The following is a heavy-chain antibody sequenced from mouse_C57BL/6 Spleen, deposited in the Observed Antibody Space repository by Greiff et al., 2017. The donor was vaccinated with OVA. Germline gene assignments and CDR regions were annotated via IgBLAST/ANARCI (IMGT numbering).Heavy chain of an antibody. Sequence: QVQLKESGAELAKPGASVKLSCKASGYTFTSYWMHWVKQRPGQGLEWIGYINPSSGYTKYNQKFKDKATLTADKSSSTAYMQLSSLTYEDSAVYYCARVYYSNYDPPYYAMDYWGQGTSVTVSS. CDR2: INPSSGYT. V-gene: IGHV1-7*01. D-gene: IGHD2-5*01. J-gene: IGHJ4*01. CDR1: GYTFTSYW. CDR3: ARVYYSNYDPPYYAMDY.